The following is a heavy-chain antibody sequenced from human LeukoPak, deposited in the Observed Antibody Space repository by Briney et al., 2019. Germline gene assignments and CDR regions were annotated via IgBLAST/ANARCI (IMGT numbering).Heavy chain of an antibody. V-gene: IGHV3-7*02. D-gene: IGHD6-13*01. CDR1: GFTFSGYW. CDR2: IKPDGSDK. Sequence: GGSLRLSCAASGFTFSGYWMSWVRQAPGKGLEWVANIKPDGSDKYYVDSVKGRFTISRENAKNSLYLHMNSLRAEDTAVYYCARGVSSWYKDPFDYWGQGILVTVSS. J-gene: IGHJ4*02. CDR3: ARGVSSWYKDPFDY.